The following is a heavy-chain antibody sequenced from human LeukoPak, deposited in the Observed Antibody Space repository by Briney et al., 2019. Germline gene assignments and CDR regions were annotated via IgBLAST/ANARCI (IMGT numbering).Heavy chain of an antibody. CDR3: ARGDILAGYYVMGFDY. J-gene: IGHJ4*02. CDR1: GGTFGSYA. Sequence: GSSVKVSCKASGGTFGSYAISWVRQAPGQGLEWMGGIIPIFGTANYAQKFQGRVTITADKPTSTAYMERSSLRSEDTAVYYCARGDILAGYYVMGFDYWGQGTLVTVSS. CDR2: IIPIFGTA. D-gene: IGHD3-9*01. V-gene: IGHV1-69*06.